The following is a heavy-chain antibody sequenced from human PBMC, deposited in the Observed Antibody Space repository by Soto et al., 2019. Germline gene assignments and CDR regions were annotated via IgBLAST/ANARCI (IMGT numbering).Heavy chain of an antibody. CDR1: GFTFSSYA. CDR3: AREGGEQLVLSLVYYCYGMDV. Sequence: QVQLVESGGGVVQPGRSLRLSCAASGFTFSSYAMHWVRQAPGKGLEWVAVISYDGSNKYYADSVKGRFTISRDNSKNALYLQMNSLSAEDTAVYYCAREGGEQLVLSLVYYCYGMDVWGQGTKVTVSS. D-gene: IGHD6-6*01. V-gene: IGHV3-30-3*01. CDR2: ISYDGSNK. J-gene: IGHJ6*02.